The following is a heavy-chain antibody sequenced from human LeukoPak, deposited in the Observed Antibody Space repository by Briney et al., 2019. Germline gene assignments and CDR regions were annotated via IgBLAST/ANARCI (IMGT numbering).Heavy chain of an antibody. V-gene: IGHV4-39*01. Sequence: SETLSLTCTVSGGSISSKIYSCGWIRQPPGKGLELIGTIYYGGSTYYNPSLKSPVTMSVDTPKNLSSLKLSSVTAEDTAVYYCARLKKERFEKLFSRLSSTPRYYFDYWGQGTLVTVSS. J-gene: IGHJ4*02. CDR2: IYYGGST. CDR3: ARLKKERFEKLFSRLSSTPRYYFDY. D-gene: IGHD3-10*01. CDR1: GGSISSKIYS.